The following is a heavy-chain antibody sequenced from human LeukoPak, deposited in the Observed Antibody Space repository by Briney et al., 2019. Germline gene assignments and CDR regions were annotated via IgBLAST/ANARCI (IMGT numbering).Heavy chain of an antibody. Sequence: SETLSLTCAVSGYSISSGYYWGWIRQPPGKGLEWIGSIYHSGSTNYNPSLKSRVTMSVDTSKNQFSLKLSSVTAADTAVYYCARSPGYYYYYMDVWGKGTTVTVSS. CDR1: GYSISSGYY. J-gene: IGHJ6*03. V-gene: IGHV4-38-2*01. CDR3: ARSPGYYYYYMDV. D-gene: IGHD3-10*01. CDR2: IYHSGST.